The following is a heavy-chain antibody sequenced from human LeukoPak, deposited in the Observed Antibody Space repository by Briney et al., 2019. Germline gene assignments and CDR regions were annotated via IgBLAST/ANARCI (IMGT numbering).Heavy chain of an antibody. CDR2: IKQDGSEI. CDR1: GFPFTNYW. V-gene: IGHV3-7*03. D-gene: IGHD2-2*01. J-gene: IGHJ3*02. CDR3: AKAAAIGAFDI. Sequence: GGSLRLSCVASGFPFTNYWMSWVRQAPGEGLEWVANIKQDGSEIDSVDSLKGRFTISRDNAKNSLYLQMNSLKTEDTAVYYCAKAAAIGAFDIWGQGTMVTVSS.